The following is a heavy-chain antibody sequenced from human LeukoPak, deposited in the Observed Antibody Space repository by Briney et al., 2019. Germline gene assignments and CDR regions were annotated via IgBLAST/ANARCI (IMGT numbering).Heavy chain of an antibody. CDR3: ARRENYYGSGTYFADAFDF. J-gene: IGHJ3*01. CDR1: GYSFTSYW. V-gene: IGHV5-51*01. CDR2: IYPGNSDT. Sequence: GESLKISCKGSGYSFTSYWIGWVRQMSGKGLGWVGIIYPGNSDTRYGPSFQGQVTISADKSITTAYLQWSSLKASDTGMYYCARRENYYGSGTYFADAFDFWGQGTMVTVSS. D-gene: IGHD3-10*01.